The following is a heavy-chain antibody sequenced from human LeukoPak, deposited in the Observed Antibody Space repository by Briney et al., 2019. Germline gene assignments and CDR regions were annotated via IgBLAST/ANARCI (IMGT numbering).Heavy chain of an antibody. V-gene: IGHV3-23*01. D-gene: IGHD3-16*02. CDR3: AKSVTDYWYFDL. Sequence: GGSLRLSRAASGFTFSSYAMNWVRQAPGKGLEWVSGISGSGGRTYYADSVKGRFTISRDNSKNTLYLQMNSLRAEDTAVYYCAKSVTDYWYFDLWGRGALVTVSS. CDR2: ISGSGGRT. CDR1: GFTFSSYA. J-gene: IGHJ2*01.